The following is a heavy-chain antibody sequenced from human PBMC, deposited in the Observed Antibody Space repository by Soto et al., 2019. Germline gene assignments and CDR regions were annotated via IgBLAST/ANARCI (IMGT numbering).Heavy chain of an antibody. J-gene: IGHJ4*02. V-gene: IGHV3-23*01. D-gene: IGHD3-10*01. Sequence: GGSLRLSCAASGFTFSSYAMSWVRQAPGKGLEWVSAISGSGGSTYYADSVKGRFTISRDNSKNTLYLQMNSLRAEDTAVYYCAKVSYYGSGSYPFYFDYWGQGTLVTVSS. CDR3: AKVSYYGSGSYPFYFDY. CDR1: GFTFSSYA. CDR2: ISGSGGST.